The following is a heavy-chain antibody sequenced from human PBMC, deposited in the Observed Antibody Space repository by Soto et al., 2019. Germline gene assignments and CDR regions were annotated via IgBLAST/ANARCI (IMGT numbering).Heavy chain of an antibody. D-gene: IGHD1-26*01. CDR1: GFTFREHA. CDR2: ISYDGSYQ. CDR3: VAEVGPRTFDN. V-gene: IGHV3-30-3*01. Sequence: QVQLVESGGGVVQPGRSLRLSCAASGFTFREHAMHWVRQAPGKGLEWVALISYDGSYQNYPESVRGRFTISRDDSRSTLFLQMNSLRDEDTAVYYCVAEVGPRTFDNGGQGTLVTVSS. J-gene: IGHJ4*02.